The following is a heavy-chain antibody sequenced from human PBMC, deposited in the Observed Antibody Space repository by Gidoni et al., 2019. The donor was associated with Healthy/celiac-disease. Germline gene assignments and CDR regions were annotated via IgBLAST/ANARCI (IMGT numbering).Heavy chain of an antibody. CDR2: INSDGSST. D-gene: IGHD6-13*01. CDR3: ARDESPIAYPPRPYGMDV. CDR1: GFTFSSYC. J-gene: IGHJ6*02. Sequence: EVQLVESGGGLVQPGGSLRLSCAASGFTFSSYCMHWVRQAPGKGLVWVSRINSDGSSTSYADSVKGRFTISRDNAKNTLYLQMNSLRAEDTAVYYCARDESPIAYPPRPYGMDVWGQGTTVTVSS. V-gene: IGHV3-74*01.